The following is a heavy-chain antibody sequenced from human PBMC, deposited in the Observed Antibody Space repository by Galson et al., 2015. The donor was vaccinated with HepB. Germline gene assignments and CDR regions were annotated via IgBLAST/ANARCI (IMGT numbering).Heavy chain of an antibody. V-gene: IGHV1-69*10. CDR2: IIPILGTA. D-gene: IGHD3-10*01. CDR3: ASRDGSGSYLPDDY. CDR1: GGTFSSYA. J-gene: IGHJ4*02. Sequence: SVKVSCKASGGTFSSYAISWVRQAPGQGLEWMGGIIPILGTADYAQKFQGRATITADKSTSTAYRELSSLRSEDTAVYYCASRDGSGSYLPDDYWGQGTLVTVSS.